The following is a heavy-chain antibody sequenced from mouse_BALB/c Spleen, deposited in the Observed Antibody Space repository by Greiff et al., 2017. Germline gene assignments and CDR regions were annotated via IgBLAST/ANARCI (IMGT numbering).Heavy chain of an antibody. D-gene: IGHD1-3*01. CDR3: TRSGPDY. Sequence: QVQLQQSGAELVRPGASVTLSCKASGYTFTDYEMHWVKQTPVHGLEWIGAIDPETGGTAYNQKFKGKATLTADKSSSTAYMELRSLTSEDSAVYYCTRSGPDYWGQGTSVTVSS. J-gene: IGHJ4*01. V-gene: IGHV1-15*01. CDR2: IDPETGGT. CDR1: GYTFTDYE.